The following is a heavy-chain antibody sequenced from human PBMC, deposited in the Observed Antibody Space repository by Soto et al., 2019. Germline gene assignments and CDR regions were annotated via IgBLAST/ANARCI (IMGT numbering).Heavy chain of an antibody. CDR3: AREDYSNFDY. J-gene: IGHJ4*02. V-gene: IGHV3-21*05. CDR1: GFTFSSYS. CDR2: ISSSSSYI. Sequence: EVQLVESGGGLVQPGGSLRLSCAASGFTFSSYSMNWVRQAPGKGLEWVSYISSSSSYIYSADSVKGRFTISRDNAKNSLYLQMNSLRAEDTAVYYCAREDYSNFDYWGQGTLVTVSS. D-gene: IGHD4-4*01.